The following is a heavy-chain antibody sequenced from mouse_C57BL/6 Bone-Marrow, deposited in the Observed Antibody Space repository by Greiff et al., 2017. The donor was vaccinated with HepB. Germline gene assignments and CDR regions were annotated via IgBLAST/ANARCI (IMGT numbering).Heavy chain of an antibody. CDR1: GYTFTSYW. D-gene: IGHD1-1*01. J-gene: IGHJ2*01. V-gene: IGHV1-50*01. Sequence: QVQLQQPGAELVKPGASVKLSCKASGYTFTSYWMQWVKQRPGQGLEWIGEIDPSDSYTNYNQKFKGKATLTVDTATSTAYMQLSSLTSEDSAVYYCARDEVLRGDYWGQGTTLTVSS. CDR3: ARDEVLRGDY. CDR2: IDPSDSYT.